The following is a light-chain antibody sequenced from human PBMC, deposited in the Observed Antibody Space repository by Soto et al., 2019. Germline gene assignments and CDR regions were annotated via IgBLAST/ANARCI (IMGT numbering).Light chain of an antibody. CDR2: TAS. CDR3: QQYQTYAT. CDR1: QTISSW. V-gene: IGKV1-5*03. Sequence: DIQMTQSPSTLSGSVGDRVTITGRASQTISSWLAWYQQKPGKAPKLLIYTASTLKSGVPSRFSGSGSGTEFTLTISSLQPDDFATYYCQQYQTYATFGQGTLLEI. J-gene: IGKJ5*01.